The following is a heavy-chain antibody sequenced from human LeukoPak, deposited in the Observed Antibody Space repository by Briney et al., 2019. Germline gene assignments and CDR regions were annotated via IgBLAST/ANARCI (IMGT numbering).Heavy chain of an antibody. V-gene: IGHV1-2*02. D-gene: IGHD2-15*01. CDR1: GYTFTSYD. Sequence: ASVKVSCKASGYTFTSYDINWVRQATGQGLEWMGWINPNSGSIKYGQKFQGRVTMNRDTSISTAYMELSRLTSDDTAVYYCARGHYVPSSGGNLLRVLYFQNWGQGTLVTVSS. CDR3: ARGHYVPSSGGNLLRVLYFQN. CDR2: INPNSGSI. J-gene: IGHJ1*01.